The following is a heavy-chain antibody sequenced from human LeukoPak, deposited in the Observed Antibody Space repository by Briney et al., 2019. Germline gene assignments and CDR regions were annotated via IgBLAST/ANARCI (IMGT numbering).Heavy chain of an antibody. J-gene: IGHJ6*03. Sequence: SETLSLTCGVSGYPINNAYYWVWIRQPPGKGLEWIGSLYHPDSTYYNPSLKSRVTMSVDTSRNQFSLRLSFVTAADTAVYYCARQYDSYFYYYLDLWGTGTTVSVSS. V-gene: IGHV4-38-2*01. CDR2: LYHPDST. D-gene: IGHD2-2*01. CDR3: ARQYDSYFYYYLDL. CDR1: GYPINNAYY.